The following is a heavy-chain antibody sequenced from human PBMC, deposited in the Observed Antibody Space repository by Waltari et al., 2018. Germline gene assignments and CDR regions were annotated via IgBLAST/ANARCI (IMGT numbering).Heavy chain of an antibody. J-gene: IGHJ4*02. CDR3: ARGAIWDLTFTLPDY. D-gene: IGHD1-26*01. CDR2: INTNTANP. V-gene: IGHV7-4-1*02. CDR1: GYTFRSYA. Sequence: QVQLVQSGSELKKPGASVQVSCKAAGYTFRSYAMHWVRQSPGQGLEWMGWINTNTANPTYAQGFTGRFVFSLDTSVSTAYLQISSLKAEDTAVYYCARGAIWDLTFTLPDYWGQGTLVTVSS.